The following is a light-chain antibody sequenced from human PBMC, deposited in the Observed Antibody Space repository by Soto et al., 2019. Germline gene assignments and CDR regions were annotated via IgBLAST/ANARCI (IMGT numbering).Light chain of an antibody. Sequence: IVLTQSPGTLSLSPGERATLSCRASQSVITDYLAWYQQKPGQAPRLLIYGASARATGVPDRFSGSGSGTNFTLTISRLEPEDFAVYYCQQYGRSPLFTFGPGTTEDIK. CDR3: QQYGRSPLFT. CDR2: GAS. CDR1: QSVITDY. V-gene: IGKV3-20*01. J-gene: IGKJ3*01.